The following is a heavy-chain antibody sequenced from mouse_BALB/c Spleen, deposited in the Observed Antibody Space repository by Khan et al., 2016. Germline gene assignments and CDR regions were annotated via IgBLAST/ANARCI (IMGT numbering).Heavy chain of an antibody. Sequence: EVQLQESGPGLVKPSQSLSLTCTVTGYSITSDYAWNWIRQFPGNKLEWMGYISYSGSTSYNPSLKSRISITRDTSKNQFFLQLNSVTTEDTATYYGARYDGNYWGQGTLVTVSA. CDR2: ISYSGST. J-gene: IGHJ3*01. V-gene: IGHV3-2*02. CDR1: GYSITSDYA. CDR3: ARYDGNY. D-gene: IGHD2-3*01.